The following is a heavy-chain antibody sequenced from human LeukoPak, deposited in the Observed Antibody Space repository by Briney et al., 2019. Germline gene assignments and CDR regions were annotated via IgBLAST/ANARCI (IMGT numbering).Heavy chain of an antibody. CDR1: GGSFSGYY. Sequence: SGTLSLTCAVYGGSFSGYYWSWIRQPPGKGLEWIGEINHSGSTNYNPSLKSRVTISVDTSKNQFSLKLSSVTAADTAVYYCARFCSRSARYCSSTSCYRGGPYNWFDPWGQGTLVTVSS. CDR3: ARFCSRSARYCSSTSCYRGGPYNWFDP. J-gene: IGHJ5*02. CDR2: INHSGST. D-gene: IGHD2-2*02. V-gene: IGHV4-34*01.